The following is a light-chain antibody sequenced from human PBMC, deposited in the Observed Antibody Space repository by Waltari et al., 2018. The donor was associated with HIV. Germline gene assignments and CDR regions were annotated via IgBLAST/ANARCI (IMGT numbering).Light chain of an antibody. CDR1: RGVLYSGTNRTY. CDR2: WAS. Sequence: DIIMPQSPDSLRASLGERATLRCKLSRGVLYSGTNRTYLACYQQKSGQPPKVLIYWASTWEYGVPDRFSGSGAGKDVTLTSSSLLGRDMAVYYCQQCFTAPPTFGQGTKVEI. CDR3: QQCFTAPPT. J-gene: IGKJ1*01. V-gene: IGKV4-1*01.